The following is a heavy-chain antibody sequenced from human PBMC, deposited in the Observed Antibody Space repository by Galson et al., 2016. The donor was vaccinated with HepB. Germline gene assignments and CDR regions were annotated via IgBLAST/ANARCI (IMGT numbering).Heavy chain of an antibody. Sequence: SVKVSCKTSGYTFTTHYIHWVRQAPGQGLEWVGIINPSGGSTSYAPKFQGRLTLTRDTSTSTAYMELSSLTSEDTAVYYCARGEDSSSYSYYYGMDVWGQVTTVTVSS. CDR3: ARGEDSSSYSYYYGMDV. CDR1: GYTFTTHY. V-gene: IGHV1-46*01. J-gene: IGHJ6*02. D-gene: IGHD3-22*01. CDR2: INPSGGST.